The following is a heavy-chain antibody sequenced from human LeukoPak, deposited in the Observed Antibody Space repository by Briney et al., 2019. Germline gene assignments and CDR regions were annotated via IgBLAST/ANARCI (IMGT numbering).Heavy chain of an antibody. J-gene: IGHJ5*01. CDR1: GFSFSRYW. V-gene: IGHV3-7*01. Sequence: GGSLRLSCAGSGFSFSRYWMNWVSQGPGKGLEWVANIKGDGHEKNYVDSVKGRFSISRDNARNSLYLQMDSLRAEDTAVYYCAKEGAYPIITYDSWGQGALVTVSS. D-gene: IGHD3-10*01. CDR2: IKGDGHEK. CDR3: AKEGAYPIITYDS.